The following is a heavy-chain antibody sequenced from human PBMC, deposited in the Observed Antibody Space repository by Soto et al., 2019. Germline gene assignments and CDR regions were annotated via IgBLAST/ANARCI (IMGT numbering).Heavy chain of an antibody. CDR1: GASISSYY. CDR2: IYYSGST. J-gene: IGHJ3*02. D-gene: IGHD3-10*01. CDR3: ARDGFYGSGSYYITEADAFDI. Sequence: SETLSLTCTVSGASISSYYWSWIRQHPGKGLEWIGYIYYSGSTNYNPSLKSRVTISVDTSKNQFSLKLSSVTAADTAVYYCARDGFYGSGSYYITEADAFDIWGQGTMVTVSS. V-gene: IGHV4-59*01.